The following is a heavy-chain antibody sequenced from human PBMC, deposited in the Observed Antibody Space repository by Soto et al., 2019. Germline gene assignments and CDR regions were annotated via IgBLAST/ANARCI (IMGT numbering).Heavy chain of an antibody. CDR3: ARGHNPGYY. D-gene: IGHD1-1*01. V-gene: IGHV4-59*01. J-gene: IGHJ4*02. Sequence: PSETLSLTFTVSGGSISSYHWSWIRQPPGKGLEWIGCIYDSGSTSYNPSLKSRVTISVDTSKNQFSLKLSSVTAADTAVYYCARGHNPGYYWGQGTLVTVSS. CDR2: IYDSGST. CDR1: GGSISSYH.